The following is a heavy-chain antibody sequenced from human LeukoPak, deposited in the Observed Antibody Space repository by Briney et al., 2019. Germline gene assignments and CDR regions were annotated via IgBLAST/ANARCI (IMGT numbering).Heavy chain of an antibody. CDR1: GFTFSSYA. V-gene: IGHV3-23*01. D-gene: IGHD6-19*01. CDR3: AKDRGAVAGTIDY. Sequence: GSLRLSCAASGFTFSSYAMSWVRQAPGEGLEWVSGISGSGGGTDYAEPVKGRFTISRDNSKNTLYLQMNSLRAEDTAVYYCAKDRGAVAGTIDYWGQGTLVTVSS. J-gene: IGHJ4*02. CDR2: ISGSGGGT.